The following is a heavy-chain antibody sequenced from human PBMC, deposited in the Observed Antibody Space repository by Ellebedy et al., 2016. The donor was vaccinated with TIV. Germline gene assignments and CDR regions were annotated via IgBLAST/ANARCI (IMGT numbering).Heavy chain of an antibody. Sequence: ASVKVSCKASGYTFTSYAMHWVRQAPGQRPEWMGWINAGNGDTTYSQRFQGRVTITRDTSASTAYMELSSLRSEDTALYYCARDRSSSSIYDYWGQGTLVTVSS. CDR3: ARDRSSSSIYDY. J-gene: IGHJ4*02. CDR1: GYTFTSYA. D-gene: IGHD6-6*01. V-gene: IGHV1-3*01. CDR2: INAGNGDT.